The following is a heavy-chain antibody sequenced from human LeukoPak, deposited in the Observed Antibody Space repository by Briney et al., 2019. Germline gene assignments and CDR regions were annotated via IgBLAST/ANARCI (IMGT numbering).Heavy chain of an antibody. CDR2: FSGSGGNT. CDR1: GFTFSSYA. D-gene: IGHD5-12*01. J-gene: IGHJ4*02. Sequence: GGSLRLSCAASGFTFSSYAMSWVRQAPGKGLEWVSAFSGSGGNTYYADSVKGRFTISRDNSKNTLYLQMNTLRAEDTAVYYCAKWLGPIVATRFDYWGQGTLVTVSS. CDR3: AKWLGPIVATRFDY. V-gene: IGHV3-23*01.